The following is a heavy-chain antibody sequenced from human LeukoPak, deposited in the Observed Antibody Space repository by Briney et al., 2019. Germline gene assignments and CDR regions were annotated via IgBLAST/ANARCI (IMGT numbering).Heavy chain of an antibody. J-gene: IGHJ4*02. CDR3: AKAQGGSGSYSKFDY. CDR2: ISGSGGST. CDR1: GFTFSSYA. Sequence: GGSLRLSCAASGFTFSSYAMSWLRQAPGKGLEGVSAISGSGGSTSYADSVKGRFTISRDNSKNTLYLQMNSLRAEDTAVYYCAKAQGGSGSYSKFDYWGQGTLVTVSS. V-gene: IGHV3-23*01. D-gene: IGHD3-10*01.